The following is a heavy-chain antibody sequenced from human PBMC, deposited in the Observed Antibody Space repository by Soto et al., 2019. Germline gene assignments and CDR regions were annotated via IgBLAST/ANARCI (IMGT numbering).Heavy chain of an antibody. Sequence: QVQLVESGGGVVQPGRSLRLSCAASEFTFSNYGMHWVRQAPGKGLEWVAVILNDGSNRYHADSVKDRFTISRDNSNNTLYLQMNSLRAEDTAVYYCARDDEYSGNGMDVWGQGTTVTAS. D-gene: IGHD3-10*01. V-gene: IGHV3-33*01. CDR3: ARDDEYSGNGMDV. CDR2: ILNDGSNR. J-gene: IGHJ6*02. CDR1: EFTFSNYG.